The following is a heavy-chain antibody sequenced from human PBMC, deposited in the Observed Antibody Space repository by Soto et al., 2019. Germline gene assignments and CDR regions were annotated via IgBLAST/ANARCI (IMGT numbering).Heavy chain of an antibody. V-gene: IGHV4-31*03. Sequence: QVQLQESGPGLVKPSQTLSLTCSVSGGSFSSDSFIWSWVRQLPGKGLEWIGYIYYSGTTYYNPSLKSRVIMSVDTSKNQFSLKLSSVTAADTAVYYCARDHKWDGMDVWGQWTTVTVSS. CDR1: GGSFSSDSFI. CDR3: ARDHKWDGMDV. D-gene: IGHD1-26*01. CDR2: IYYSGTT. J-gene: IGHJ6*02.